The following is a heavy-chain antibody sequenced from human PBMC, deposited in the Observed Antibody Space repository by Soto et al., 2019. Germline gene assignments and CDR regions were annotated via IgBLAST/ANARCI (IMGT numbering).Heavy chain of an antibody. J-gene: IGHJ6*02. CDR1: GYSFTNYW. D-gene: IGHD4-4*01. Sequence: EVQLVQSGAEVKKPGESLKISCKGTGYSFTNYWIGRVRQMPGKGLEWMGIIYPGDSDTRYSPSFHGQVTIAADKYISTAYLQWSSLKASDTAMYYCARPQGAGGSNGYFYSYGMDVWGQGTTVTVSS. CDR2: IYPGDSDT. V-gene: IGHV5-51*01. CDR3: ARPQGAGGSNGYFYSYGMDV.